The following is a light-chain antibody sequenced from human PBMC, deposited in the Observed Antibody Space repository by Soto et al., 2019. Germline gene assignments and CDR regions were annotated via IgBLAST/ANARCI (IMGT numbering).Light chain of an antibody. J-gene: IGLJ1*01. V-gene: IGLV2-14*01. CDR1: RSDIGDSNF. CDR2: EVN. Sequence: QSALTQPASVSGSPGQSATISCTGPRSDIGDSNFISWYQHSPGKAPRLLLYEVNNRPSGVSRRFSGSKAGNTASLTISGLLDDDEADYFCASFRSGTILVFGSGTKVTVL. CDR3: ASFRSGTILV.